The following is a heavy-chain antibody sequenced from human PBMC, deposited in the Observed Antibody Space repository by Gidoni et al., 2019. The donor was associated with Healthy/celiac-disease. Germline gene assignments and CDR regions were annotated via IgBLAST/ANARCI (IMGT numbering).Heavy chain of an antibody. CDR2: ISAYNGNT. V-gene: IGHV1-18*01. CDR3: ARDRGSSWSVAVDYYYYGMDV. Sequence: QVQLVQSGAEVKKPGASVKVSCKASGYTFTSYGISWVRPAPGQGLEWMGWISAYNGNTNYAQKLQGRVTMTTDTSTSTAYMELRSLRSDDTAVYYCARDRGSSWSVAVDYYYYGMDVWGQGTTVTVSS. D-gene: IGHD6-13*01. J-gene: IGHJ6*02. CDR1: GYTFTSYG.